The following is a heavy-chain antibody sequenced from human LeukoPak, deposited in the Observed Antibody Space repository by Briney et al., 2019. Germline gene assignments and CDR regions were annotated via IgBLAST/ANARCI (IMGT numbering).Heavy chain of an antibody. CDR1: GGTFSSYA. CDR3: ARDKLPHYYDSSGYYYLDY. CDR2: IIPIFGTA. V-gene: IGHV1-69*01. D-gene: IGHD3-22*01. J-gene: IGHJ4*02. Sequence: SVKVSCKASGGTFSSYAISWVRQAPGQGLEWMGGIIPIFGTANYAQKFQGRVTITADESTSTAYMELSSLRSEDTAVYHCARDKLPHYYDSSGYYYLDYWGQGTLVTVSS.